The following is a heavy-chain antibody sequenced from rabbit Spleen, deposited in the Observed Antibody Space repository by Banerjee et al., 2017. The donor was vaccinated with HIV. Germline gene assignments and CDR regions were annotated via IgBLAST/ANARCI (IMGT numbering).Heavy chain of an antibody. CDR2: INIVTGKS. V-gene: IGHV1S45*01. CDR3: ARGIPYGFAGDTYPPYAMDL. J-gene: IGHJ6*01. Sequence: QEQLVESGGGLVKPEGSLKLSCTASGFSFSNKAVMCWVRHAPGKRLEWIACINIVTGKSVYASWEKGRFTMSRTSSTTVTLQMTSLTAADTATYFCARGIPYGFAGDTYPPYAMDLWGQGTLVTVS. D-gene: IGHD6-1*01. CDR1: GFSFSNKAV.